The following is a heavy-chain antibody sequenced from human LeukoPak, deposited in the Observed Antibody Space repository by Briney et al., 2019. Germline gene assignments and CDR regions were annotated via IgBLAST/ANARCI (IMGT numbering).Heavy chain of an antibody. CDR1: GYTFTSYA. D-gene: IGHD3-22*01. CDR3: ARYDYDSSGFDY. CDR2: INAGNGNT. J-gene: IGHJ4*02. V-gene: IGHV1-3*01. Sequence: GASVKVPCTASGYTFTSYAMHWVRQAPGQRLEWMGWINAGNGNTKYSQKFQGRVTITRDTSASTAYMELSSLRSEDTAVYYCARYDYDSSGFDYWGQGTLVTVSS.